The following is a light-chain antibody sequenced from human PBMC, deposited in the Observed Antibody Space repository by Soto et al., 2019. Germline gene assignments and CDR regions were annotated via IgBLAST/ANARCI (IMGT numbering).Light chain of an antibody. CDR2: YDS. Sequence: SSELTQPPSVSVAPGKTARITCGGNNIGSKSVHWYQQKPCQAPVLVIYYDSDRPSGIPERFSGSNSGNTATLTISRVEAGDEADYYCQVWDSSSDRHVVFGGGTKLTVL. CDR3: QVWDSSSDRHVV. J-gene: IGLJ2*01. V-gene: IGLV3-21*04. CDR1: NIGSKS.